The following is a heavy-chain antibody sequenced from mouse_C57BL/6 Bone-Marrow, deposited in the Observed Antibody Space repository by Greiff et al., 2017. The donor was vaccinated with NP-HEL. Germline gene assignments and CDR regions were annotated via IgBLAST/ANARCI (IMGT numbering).Heavy chain of an antibody. Sequence: DVMLVESGGDLVKPGGSLKLSCAASGFTFSSYGMSWVRQTPDKRLEWVATISSGGSYTYYPDSVKGRFTISGDNAKNTLYLQMSSLKSEDTAMYYCARLEYYDYGGAFAYWGQGTLVTVSA. CDR3: ARLEYYDYGGAFAY. J-gene: IGHJ3*01. CDR1: GFTFSSYG. CDR2: ISSGGSYT. V-gene: IGHV5-6*02. D-gene: IGHD2-4*01.